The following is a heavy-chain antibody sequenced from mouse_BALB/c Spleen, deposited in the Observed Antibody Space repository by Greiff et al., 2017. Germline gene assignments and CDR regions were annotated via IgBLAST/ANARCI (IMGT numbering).Heavy chain of an antibody. Sequence: EVKLMESGPELVKPGASVKMSCKASGYTFTSYVMHWVKQKPGQGLEWIGYINPYNDGTKYNEKFKGKATLTSDKSSSTAYMELSSLTSEDSAVYYCASQNWDGPYFDYWGQGTTLTVSS. J-gene: IGHJ2*01. D-gene: IGHD4-1*01. V-gene: IGHV1-14*01. CDR1: GYTFTSYV. CDR2: INPYNDGT. CDR3: ASQNWDGPYFDY.